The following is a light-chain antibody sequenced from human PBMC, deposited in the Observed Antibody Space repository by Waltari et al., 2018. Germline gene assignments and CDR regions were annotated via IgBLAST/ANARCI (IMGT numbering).Light chain of an antibody. J-gene: IGKJ4*01. CDR1: QSVRNY. CDR3: QQRSSWPLT. CDR2: DTS. Sequence: EIVLIQSPATLALSPGERATLSCRASQSVRNYFAWFQQKPGQVPRLLIYDTSNRGTGVPARFSGSGSGTDFTLTISSLESEDFAVYYCQQRSSWPLTFGGGT. V-gene: IGKV3-11*01.